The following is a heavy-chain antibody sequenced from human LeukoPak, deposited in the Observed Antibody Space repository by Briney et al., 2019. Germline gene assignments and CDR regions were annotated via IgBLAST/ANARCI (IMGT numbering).Heavy chain of an antibody. CDR3: ARATTYDILTGYFDY. J-gene: IGHJ4*02. CDR1: GFTFSSYT. Sequence: GGSLRLSCAASGFTFSSYTMNWVRQAPGKGLEWVSSISSSSSYIYYAESVKGRFTMSRDNAKNSLYLQMNSLRAEDTAVYYCARATTYDILTGYFDYWGQGTLVTVSS. V-gene: IGHV3-21*01. D-gene: IGHD3-9*01. CDR2: ISSSSSYI.